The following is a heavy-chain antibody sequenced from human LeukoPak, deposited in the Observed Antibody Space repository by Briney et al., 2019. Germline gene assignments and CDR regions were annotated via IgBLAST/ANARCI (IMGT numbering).Heavy chain of an antibody. D-gene: IGHD1-14*01. CDR2: IYYSGST. Sequence: SETLSLTCTVSGGSISSNYWSWIRQPPGKGLEWVGYIYYSGSTNYNPSLKSRITISVDTSKTQFSLKLSSVTAADTAIYYCARVFRNPVSDFDIWGQGTMVTVSS. J-gene: IGHJ3*02. CDR1: GGSISSNY. V-gene: IGHV4-59*01. CDR3: ARVFRNPVSDFDI.